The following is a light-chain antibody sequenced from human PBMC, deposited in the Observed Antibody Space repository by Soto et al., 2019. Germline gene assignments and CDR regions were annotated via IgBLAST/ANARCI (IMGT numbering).Light chain of an antibody. CDR2: AAS. V-gene: IGKV1-39*01. Sequence: DIQMTQSPSSLSASVGDRVTIPCRASESISRNLNWHQQKAGKAPKLLIYAASSLQSGVPSRFSGSGSGTDFTLTISSLQPEDFATYYCQQSYTMPFTFGPGTKVDI. J-gene: IGKJ3*01. CDR3: QQSYTMPFT. CDR1: ESISRN.